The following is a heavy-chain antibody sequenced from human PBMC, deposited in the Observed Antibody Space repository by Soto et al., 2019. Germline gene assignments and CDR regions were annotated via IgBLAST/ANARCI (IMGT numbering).Heavy chain of an antibody. CDR1: GYSISSGYY. V-gene: IGHV4-38-2*01. J-gene: IGHJ4*02. CDR3: ARGQYPYASESLPDY. Sequence: PSETLSLTCAVAGYSISSGYYWGWIRQPPGKGLEWSGRIYHSGSTYYNPSLKSRVTISVDTSKNQFSLKLSSVTAADTAVYYCARGQYPYASESLPDYWGQGTLVTVSS. CDR2: IYHSGST. D-gene: IGHD3-10*01.